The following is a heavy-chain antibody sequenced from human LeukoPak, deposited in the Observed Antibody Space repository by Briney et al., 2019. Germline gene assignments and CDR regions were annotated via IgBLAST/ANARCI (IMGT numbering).Heavy chain of an antibody. CDR3: ARLGAEHDSNWFDP. D-gene: IGHD3-16*01. CDR2: IYPGDSDT. Sequence: IIYPGDSDTRYSPSFQGQVTISADKSISTAYLQWSSLKASDTAMYYCARLGAEHDSNWFDPWGQGTLVTVSS. V-gene: IGHV5-51*01. J-gene: IGHJ5*02.